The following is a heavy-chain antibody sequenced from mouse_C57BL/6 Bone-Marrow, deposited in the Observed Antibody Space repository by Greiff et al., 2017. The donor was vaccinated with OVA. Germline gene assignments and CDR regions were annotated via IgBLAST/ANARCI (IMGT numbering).Heavy chain of an antibody. V-gene: IGHV1-82*01. J-gene: IGHJ2*01. Sequence: QVQLQQSGPELVKPGASVKISCKASGYAFSSSWMNWVKQRPGKGLEWIGRIYPGDGDTNYNGTFKGKATLTADKSSSTAYMQLSSLTSEDSAVYFCARTTVDYWGKGTTLTVSS. D-gene: IGHD1-1*01. CDR2: IYPGDGDT. CDR3: ARTTVDY. CDR1: GYAFSSSW.